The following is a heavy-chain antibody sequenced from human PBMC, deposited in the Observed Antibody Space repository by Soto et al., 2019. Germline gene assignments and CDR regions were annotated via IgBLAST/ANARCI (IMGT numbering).Heavy chain of an antibody. D-gene: IGHD2-21*01. V-gene: IGHV2-5*02. Sequence: KSGPTLVNPTQTLTLTCTFSWFSLTTSGVGVGWIRQPPGKALEWLALIYWDGDVRYSPSLRSRITITKDTSKDQVFLTVTSLEPVDTGTYCCAHRLVSNGAWFDTGGQGMLVKVFS. CDR3: AHRLVSNGAWFDT. J-gene: IGHJ5*02. CDR2: IYWDGDV. CDR1: WFSLTTSGVG.